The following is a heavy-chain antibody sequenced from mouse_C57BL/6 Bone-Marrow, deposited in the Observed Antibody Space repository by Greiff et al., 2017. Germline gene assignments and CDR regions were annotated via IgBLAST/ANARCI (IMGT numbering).Heavy chain of an antibody. V-gene: IGHV1-64*01. CDR1: GYTFTSYW. CDR3: ARTTTVVAPPWFAY. D-gene: IGHD1-1*01. J-gene: IGHJ3*01. CDR2: IHPNSGST. Sequence: VQLQQPGAELVKPGASVKLSCKASGYTFTSYWMHWVKQRPGQGLEWIGMIHPNSGSTNYNEKFKSKATLTVDKSSSTAYMQLSSLTSEDSAVYYCARTTTVVAPPWFAYWGRGTRVTVTA.